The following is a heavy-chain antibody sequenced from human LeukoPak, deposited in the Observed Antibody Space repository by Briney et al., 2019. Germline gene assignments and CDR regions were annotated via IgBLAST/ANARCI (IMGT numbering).Heavy chain of an antibody. D-gene: IGHD5-24*01. Sequence: GESLQISCNGSGYSFTSYWIGWVRQLPGKGLEWMGIIYPGDSDTRYSPSFQGQVTISADKSISTAYLQWSSLKASDTAMYYCARAERRWLQLRGAGYWGQGTLVTVSS. CDR2: IYPGDSDT. CDR1: GYSFTSYW. J-gene: IGHJ4*02. CDR3: ARAERRWLQLRGAGY. V-gene: IGHV5-51*01.